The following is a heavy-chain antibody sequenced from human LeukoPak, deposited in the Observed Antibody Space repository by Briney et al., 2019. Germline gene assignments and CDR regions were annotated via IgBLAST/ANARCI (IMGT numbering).Heavy chain of an antibody. CDR3: ARGRPGLRGLLFRRGFDF. J-gene: IGHJ4*02. CDR2: IYYSGST. Sequence: SETLSLTCTVSGGSISSSSYYWGWIRQPPGKGLEWIGSIYYSGSTYYNPSLKSRVTISVDTSKNQFSLKLSSVTAADTAVYYCARGRPGLRGLLFRRGFDFWGQGTLVTVSS. CDR1: GGSISSSSYY. D-gene: IGHD2-21*02. V-gene: IGHV4-39*07.